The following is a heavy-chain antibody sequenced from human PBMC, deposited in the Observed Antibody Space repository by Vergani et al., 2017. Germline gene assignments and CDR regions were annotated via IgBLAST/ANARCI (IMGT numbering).Heavy chain of an antibody. J-gene: IGHJ2*01. Sequence: QVQLVQSGAEVKKPGASVKVSCKASGYTFSTYGISWVRQAPGQGLEWMGWISAYNGNTNYPEKFQGRLTMTTDTSTRTAYMELRSLRSDDTAVYYCARGRGDNWYFDLWGRGTLVTVSS. D-gene: IGHD3-10*01. CDR1: GYTFSTYG. CDR3: ARGRGDNWYFDL. CDR2: ISAYNGNT. V-gene: IGHV1-18*01.